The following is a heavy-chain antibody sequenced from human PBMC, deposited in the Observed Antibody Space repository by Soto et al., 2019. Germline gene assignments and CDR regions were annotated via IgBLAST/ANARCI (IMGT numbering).Heavy chain of an antibody. CDR1: GFTFSSYA. CDR3: AKVRRGAIRDYYYYYMDV. V-gene: IGHV3-23*01. Sequence: GGSLRLSCAASGFTFSSYAMSWVRQAPGKGLEWVSAISGSGGSTYYADSVKGRFTISRDNSKNTLYLQMNSLRAEDTAVYYCAKVRRGAIRDYYYYYMDVWGKGTTVTVSS. J-gene: IGHJ6*03. D-gene: IGHD3-10*01. CDR2: ISGSGGST.